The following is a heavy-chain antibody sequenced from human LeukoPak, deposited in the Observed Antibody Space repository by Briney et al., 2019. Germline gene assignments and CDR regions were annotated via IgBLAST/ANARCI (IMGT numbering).Heavy chain of an antibody. CDR1: GFTVSSNY. CDR3: ARDWGLRLGELSSYYFDY. Sequence: GGSLRLSCAASGFTVSSNYMNWVRKAPGRGLEWVSVIYSGGSTYYADSVKGRFSISRDNSKNTLYLQMNSLRAEDTAVYYCARDWGLRLGELSSYYFDYWGQGTLVTVSS. V-gene: IGHV3-66*01. D-gene: IGHD3-16*02. J-gene: IGHJ4*02. CDR2: IYSGGST.